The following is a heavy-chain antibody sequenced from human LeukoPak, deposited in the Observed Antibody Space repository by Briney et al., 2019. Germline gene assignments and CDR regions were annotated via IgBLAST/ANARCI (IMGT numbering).Heavy chain of an antibody. D-gene: IGHD2-15*01. CDR1: GFTFNSSA. V-gene: IGHV3-23*01. CDR3: AKQLGYCSDGSCYFPY. Sequence: GGSLRLSCAASGFTFNSSAMSWVRQAPGKGLEWVSAISNNGGYTYYADSVQGRFTISRDNSKSTLCLQMNSLRAEDTAVYYCAKQLGYCSDGSCYFPYWGQGTLVTVSS. CDR2: ISNNGGYT. J-gene: IGHJ4*02.